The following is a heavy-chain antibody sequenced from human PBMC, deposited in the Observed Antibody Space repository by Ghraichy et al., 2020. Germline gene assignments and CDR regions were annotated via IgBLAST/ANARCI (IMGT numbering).Heavy chain of an antibody. CDR3: AKDQFLGRSYYYGSGRPGYGMDV. CDR2: ISYDGSNK. CDR1: GFTFSSYG. V-gene: IGHV3-30*18. D-gene: IGHD3-10*01. Sequence: GESLNISCAASGFTFSSYGMHWVRQAPGKGLEWVAVISYDGSNKYYADSVKGRFTISRDNSKHTLYLQMKSLRAEDTAVYYGAKDQFLGRSYYYGSGRPGYGMDVWGQGTTVTVSS. J-gene: IGHJ6*02.